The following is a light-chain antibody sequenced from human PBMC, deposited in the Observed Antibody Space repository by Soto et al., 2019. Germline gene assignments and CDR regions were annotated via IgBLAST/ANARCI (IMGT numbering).Light chain of an antibody. Sequence: QSALTQPPSASGTPGQTVTISCSGSSSNIGSNYVYWYQQLPGTAPKLLIYRNNLRPSGVPDRFSGSKSGTSASLAISGLRSDDEADYYCASWDDSLSGLFGGGTKLTVL. J-gene: IGLJ2*01. CDR3: ASWDDSLSGL. V-gene: IGLV1-47*01. CDR1: SSNIGSNY. CDR2: RNN.